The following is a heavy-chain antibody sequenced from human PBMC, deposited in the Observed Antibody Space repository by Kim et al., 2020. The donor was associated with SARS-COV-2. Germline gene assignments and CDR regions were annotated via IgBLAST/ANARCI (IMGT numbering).Heavy chain of an antibody. CDR3: ARSPLYYISARD. CDR1: GGSISSYY. Sequence: SETLSLTCTVSGGSISSYYWSWIRQPPGKGLEWIGYIYYSGSADYNPSLKSRVTISVDTSRNQFSLRLSSVTAADTAVYYCARSPLYYISARDWGQGTLV. D-gene: IGHD1-26*01. CDR2: IYYSGSA. V-gene: IGHV4-59*01. J-gene: IGHJ4*02.